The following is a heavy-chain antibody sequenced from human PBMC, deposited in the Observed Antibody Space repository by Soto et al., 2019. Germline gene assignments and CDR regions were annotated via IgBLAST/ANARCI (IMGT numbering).Heavy chain of an antibody. CDR3: ASPETVSGIDAFDI. D-gene: IGHD1-26*01. J-gene: IGHJ3*02. Sequence: SETLSLTCTVSGGSISSSSYYWGWIRQPPGKGLEWIGSIYYSGSTYYNPSLKSRVTISVDTSKNQFSLKLSSVTAADTAVYYCASPETVSGIDAFDIWGQGTMVTVSS. V-gene: IGHV4-39*01. CDR2: IYYSGST. CDR1: GGSISSSSYY.